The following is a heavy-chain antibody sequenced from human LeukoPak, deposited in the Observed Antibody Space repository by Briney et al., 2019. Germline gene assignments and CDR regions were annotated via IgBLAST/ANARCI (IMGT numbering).Heavy chain of an antibody. CDR1: EFNFFSDR. J-gene: IGHJ4*01. CDR2: IFTDGSTT. D-gene: IGHD2-21*02. CDR3: ARELPREVTLDY. Sequence: GGSLRLSCVASEFNFFSDRMQWVRQAPGKGLWWVSRIFTDGSTTSYADSVKGRFTISRDNAKNTLYLQMNSLRAEDTDVYYCARELPREVTLDYWGQGTLVTVSP. V-gene: IGHV3-74*01.